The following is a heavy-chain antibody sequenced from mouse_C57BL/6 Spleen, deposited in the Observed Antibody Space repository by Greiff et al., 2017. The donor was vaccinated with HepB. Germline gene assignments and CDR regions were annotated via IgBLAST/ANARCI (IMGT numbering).Heavy chain of an antibody. D-gene: IGHD5-1*01. CDR2: IDPENGDT. CDR3: TTGSNYLDY. CDR1: GFNIKDDY. V-gene: IGHV14-4*01. J-gene: IGHJ2*01. Sequence: EVQLQQSGAELVRPGASVKLSCTASGFNIKDDYMHWVKQRPEQGLEWIGWIDPENGDTEYASKFQGKAPITADTSSNTAYLQLSSLTSEDTAVYYCTTGSNYLDYWGQGTTLTVSS.